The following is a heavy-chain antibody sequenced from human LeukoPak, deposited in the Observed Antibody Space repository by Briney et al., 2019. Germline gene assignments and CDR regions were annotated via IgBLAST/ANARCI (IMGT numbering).Heavy chain of an antibody. Sequence: MPSETPSLTCTVSGGSISSSSYYWGWIRQPPGKGLEWIGSIYYSGSTYYNPSLKSRITISVDTPNNQFSLKLSSVTAADTAVYYCARSFGTTCHNCHYYYYYMDVWGKGTTVTVSS. CDR2: IYYSGST. CDR1: GGSISSSSYY. V-gene: IGHV4-39*07. CDR3: ARSFGTTCHNCHYYYYYMDV. J-gene: IGHJ6*03. D-gene: IGHD1-14*01.